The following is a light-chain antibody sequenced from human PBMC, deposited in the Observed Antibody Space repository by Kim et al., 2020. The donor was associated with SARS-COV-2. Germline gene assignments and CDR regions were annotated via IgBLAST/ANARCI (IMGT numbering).Light chain of an antibody. V-gene: IGKV1-27*01. CDR3: QKYNGAPWT. CDR1: QAITKN. J-gene: IGKJ1*01. CDR2: AAS. Sequence: ASIGDRVSINCRASQAITKNLAWYQQKPGKPPKLLISAASTLQSGVPSRFSGSGSGTHFTLTISSLQPEDVATYYCQKYNGAPWTFGQGTKVEIK.